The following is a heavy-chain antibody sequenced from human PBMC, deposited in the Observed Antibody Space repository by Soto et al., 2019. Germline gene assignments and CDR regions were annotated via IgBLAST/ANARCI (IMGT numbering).Heavy chain of an antibody. CDR3: SIGSWSAETFDV. D-gene: IGHD2-2*01. V-gene: IGHV1-69*02. CDR2: IIPMLTVT. CDR1: GGTFNTYT. J-gene: IGHJ3*01. Sequence: QVHLTQSGAEVKKPGSSVKVSCKAAGGTFNTYTLFWVRQAPGHGLEWMERIIPMLTVTNSAQKFQDRLTLTADKSTGTAFMELTSLRSDDTAVYYCSIGSWSAETFDVWGQGTMVTVSS.